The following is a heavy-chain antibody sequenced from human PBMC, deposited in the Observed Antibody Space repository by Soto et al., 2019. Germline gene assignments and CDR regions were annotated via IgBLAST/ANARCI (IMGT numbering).Heavy chain of an antibody. J-gene: IGHJ4*02. CDR2: ISAYNGNT. CDR3: ARVWPPQYTYGYSFDY. D-gene: IGHD5-18*01. CDR1: GYTFTSYG. Sequence: ASVKVSCKASGYTFTSYGISWVRQAPGQGLEWMGWISAYNGNTNYAQKLQGRVTMTTDTSTSTAYMELRSLRSDDTALYYCARVWPPQYTYGYSFDYWGQGTLVTVSS. V-gene: IGHV1-18*01.